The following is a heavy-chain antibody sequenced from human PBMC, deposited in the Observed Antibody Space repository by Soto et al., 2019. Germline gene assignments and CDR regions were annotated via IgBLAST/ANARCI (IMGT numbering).Heavy chain of an antibody. Sequence: SETLSLTCSFSCAALNSGNYYWSWIRQVPGKGLEWIGHIYVTGAVDYNPSLRVRITISQDTSERQFSLNLRLVTAADTAVYYCARLRIATNNYKWFDPWGQGTLVTVSS. D-gene: IGHD2-21*01. CDR3: ARLRIATNNYKWFDP. J-gene: IGHJ5*02. V-gene: IGHV4-31*03. CDR1: CAALNSGNYY. CDR2: IYVTGAV.